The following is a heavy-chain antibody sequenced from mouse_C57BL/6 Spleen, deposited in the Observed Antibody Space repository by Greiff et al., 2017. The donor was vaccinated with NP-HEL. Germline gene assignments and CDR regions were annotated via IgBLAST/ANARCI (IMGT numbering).Heavy chain of an antibody. CDR3: ARWDDYDGFAY. D-gene: IGHD2-4*01. CDR2: IYPGDGDT. CDR1: GYAFSSSW. J-gene: IGHJ3*01. V-gene: IGHV1-82*01. Sequence: VQLQQSGPELVKPGASVKISCKASGYAFSSSWMNWVKQRPGKGLEWIGRIYPGDGDTNYNGKFKGKATLTADKSSSTAYMQLSSLTSEDSAVYLCARWDDYDGFAYWGQGTLVTVSA.